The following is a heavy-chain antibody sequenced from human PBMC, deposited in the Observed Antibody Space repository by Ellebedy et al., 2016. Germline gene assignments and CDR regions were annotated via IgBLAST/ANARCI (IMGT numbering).Heavy chain of an antibody. Sequence: GGSLRLSCAASGFTFSSYWMSWVRQAPGKGLEWVSVIYSGGSTYYADSVKGRFTISRDNSKNTLYLQMNSLRAEDTAVYYCARGHMTTVTTKMVDDWFDPWGQGTLVTVSS. D-gene: IGHD4-17*01. CDR3: ARGHMTTVTTKMVDDWFDP. CDR1: GFTFSSYW. V-gene: IGHV3-66*01. CDR2: IYSGGST. J-gene: IGHJ5*02.